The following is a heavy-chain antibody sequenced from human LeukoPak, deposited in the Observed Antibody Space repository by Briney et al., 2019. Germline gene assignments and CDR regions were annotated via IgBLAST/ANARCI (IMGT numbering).Heavy chain of an antibody. D-gene: IGHD5-18*01. CDR3: ARDGGYSYGNDY. CDR1: GYTITGYY. Sequence: ASVKVSCKASGYTITGYYMHWVRQAPGQGLEWMGRINPNSGGTNYAQKFQGRVTMTRDTSISTAYMELSRLRSDDTAVYYCARDGGYSYGNDYWGQGTLVTVSS. V-gene: IGHV1-2*06. J-gene: IGHJ4*02. CDR2: INPNSGGT.